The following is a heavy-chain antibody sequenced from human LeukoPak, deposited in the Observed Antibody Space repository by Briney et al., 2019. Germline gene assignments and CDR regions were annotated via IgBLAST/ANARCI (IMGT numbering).Heavy chain of an antibody. Sequence: GGSLRLSCAASGFTFNSYRMNWVRQAPGKGLEWVSYISSSSSTIYYADSVKGRLTISRDNAKNSLYLQMNSLRAEDTAVYYCAKAQNYYDSSGLGDYWGQGTLVTVSS. CDR3: AKAQNYYDSSGLGDY. CDR2: ISSSSSTI. J-gene: IGHJ4*02. D-gene: IGHD3-22*01. V-gene: IGHV3-48*01. CDR1: GFTFNSYR.